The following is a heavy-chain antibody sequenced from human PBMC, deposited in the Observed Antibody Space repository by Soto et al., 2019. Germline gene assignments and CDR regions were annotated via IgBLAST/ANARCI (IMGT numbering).Heavy chain of an antibody. Sequence: SETLSLTCIVSGGFISSSSYYWGWIRQPPGKGLEWIGSIYYSGSTYYNPSLKSRVTISVDTSKNQFSLKLSSATAADTAVYYCARHHPSHYDILTGYYSGYYFDYWGQGALVTVSS. CDR3: ARHHPSHYDILTGYYSGYYFDY. CDR1: GGFISSSSYY. D-gene: IGHD3-9*01. V-gene: IGHV4-39*01. J-gene: IGHJ4*02. CDR2: IYYSGST.